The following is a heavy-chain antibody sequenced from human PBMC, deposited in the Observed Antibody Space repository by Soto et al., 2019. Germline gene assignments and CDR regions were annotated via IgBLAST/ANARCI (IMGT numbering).Heavy chain of an antibody. D-gene: IGHD4-17*01. CDR2: ISYDGSNK. V-gene: IGHV3-30*18. Sequence: LRLSCAASGFTFSSYGMHWVRQAPGKGLEWVAVISYDGSNKYYADSVKGRFTISRDNSKNTLYLQMNSLRAEDTAVYYCAKDFASATVFDYWGQGTLVTVSS. CDR1: GFTFSSYG. CDR3: AKDFASATVFDY. J-gene: IGHJ4*02.